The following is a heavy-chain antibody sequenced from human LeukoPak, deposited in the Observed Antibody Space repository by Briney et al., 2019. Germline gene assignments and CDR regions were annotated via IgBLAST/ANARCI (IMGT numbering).Heavy chain of an antibody. Sequence: SETLSLTCAVYGGSFSGYYWSWIRQPPGKGLERIGEINHSGSTNYNPSLKSRVTISVDTSKNQFSLKLSSVTAADTAVYYCARAPTPPTYYFDYWGQGTLVTVSS. CDR2: INHSGST. J-gene: IGHJ4*02. CDR3: ARAPTPPTYYFDY. CDR1: GGSFSGYY. V-gene: IGHV4-34*01. D-gene: IGHD3-16*01.